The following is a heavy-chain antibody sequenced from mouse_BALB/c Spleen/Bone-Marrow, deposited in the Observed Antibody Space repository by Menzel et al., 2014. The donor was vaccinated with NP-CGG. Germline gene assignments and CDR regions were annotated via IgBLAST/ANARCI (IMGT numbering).Heavy chain of an antibody. V-gene: IGHV5-6-5*01. J-gene: IGHJ1*01. D-gene: IGHD3-2*02. CDR2: ISSGGST. CDR1: GFTFXSYA. Sequence: EVMLVESGGGLVKPGGSLKLSCAASGFTFXSYAMSWVRQTPEKRLEWVASISSGGSTYYPDSVKGRFTISRDNARNILYLQMSSLRSEDTAMYYCARGGLRYFDVWGAGTTVTVSS. CDR3: ARGGLRYFDV.